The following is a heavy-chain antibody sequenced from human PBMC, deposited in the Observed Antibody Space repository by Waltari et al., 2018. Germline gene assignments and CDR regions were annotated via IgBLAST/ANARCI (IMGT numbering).Heavy chain of an antibody. CDR1: GFTFNTYT. Sequence: EVQLVESGGGLVKPGGSLRLSCAASGFTFNTYTMNWVRQAPGKGLEWVSSISSTSSDIYYVDSVKGRFTISRDNAKSSLYLQLNSLRAEDTAVYYCAGGYSSYYGMDVWGQGTTVTVSS. V-gene: IGHV3-21*02. CDR3: AGGYSSYYGMDV. D-gene: IGHD6-13*01. CDR2: ISSTSSDI. J-gene: IGHJ6*02.